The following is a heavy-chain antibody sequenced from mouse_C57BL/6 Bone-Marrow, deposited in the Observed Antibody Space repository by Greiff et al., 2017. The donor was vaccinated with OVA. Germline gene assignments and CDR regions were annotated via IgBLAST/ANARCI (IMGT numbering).Heavy chain of an antibody. CDR2: IDPSDSET. J-gene: IGHJ2*01. D-gene: IGHD3-2*02. CDR3: ARRNSSGSGYYLDF. CDR1: GYTFTSYW. V-gene: IGHV1-52*01. Sequence: QVQLQQPGAELVRPGSSVKLSCKASGYTFTSYWMHWVKQRPIQGLEWIGNIDPSDSETHYNQKFKDKATLTVDKSSSTAYMQLSSLTSEDSAVYYCARRNSSGSGYYLDFWGQGTTLTVSS.